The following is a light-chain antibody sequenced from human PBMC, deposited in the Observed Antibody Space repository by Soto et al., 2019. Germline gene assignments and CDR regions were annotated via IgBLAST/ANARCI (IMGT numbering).Light chain of an antibody. V-gene: IGKV3-11*01. J-gene: IGKJ4*01. CDR1: QRVSSY. CDR2: DAS. Sequence: EVVLTQSPATLSLSPGERATLSCRASQRVSSYLAWYQQRPGQAPRLLIYDASSRATGIPARFSGSGFGTDFTLTIASLEPEDFAVYYCQQRSNWPLTFGGGTKVDIK. CDR3: QQRSNWPLT.